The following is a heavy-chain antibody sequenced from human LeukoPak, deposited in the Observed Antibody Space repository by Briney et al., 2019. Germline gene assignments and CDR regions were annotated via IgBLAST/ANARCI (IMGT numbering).Heavy chain of an antibody. D-gene: IGHD3-22*01. CDR2: ISGSGGST. CDR3: AKDAGPHYYDSSGYNQFDY. Sequence: PGGSLRLSCAASGFTFSSYAMSWVRQAPGKGLGWVSAISGSGGSTYYADSVKGRFTISRDNSKNTLYLQMNSLRAEDTAVYYCAKDAGPHYYDSSGYNQFDYWGQGTLVTVSS. J-gene: IGHJ4*02. V-gene: IGHV3-23*01. CDR1: GFTFSSYA.